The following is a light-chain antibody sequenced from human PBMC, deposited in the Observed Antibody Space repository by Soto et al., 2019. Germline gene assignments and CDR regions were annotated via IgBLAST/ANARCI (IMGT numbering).Light chain of an antibody. J-gene: IGKJ1*01. V-gene: IGKV3-20*01. CDR1: QSVSNNY. CDR3: QHYNSYSEA. Sequence: EIVLTMSKATLSLSPGEIATLSCSASQSVSNNYLAWYQQKPGQAPRLIIYGASNRATGIPDRFSGSGSGTDFTLTISSLQPDDFATYYCQHYNSYSEAFGQGSKV. CDR2: GAS.